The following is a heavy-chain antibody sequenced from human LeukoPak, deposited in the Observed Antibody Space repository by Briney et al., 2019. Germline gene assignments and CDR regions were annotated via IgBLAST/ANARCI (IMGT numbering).Heavy chain of an antibody. J-gene: IGHJ4*02. CDR1: GGSFSGYY. Sequence: SETLSLTCAVYGGSFSGYYWSWIRQPPGKGLEWIGEINHSGSTNYNPSLKSQVTISVDTSKNQFSLKLSSVTAADTAVYYCARSHGSGWGLSAFDYWGQGTLVTVSS. CDR2: INHSGST. V-gene: IGHV4-34*01. D-gene: IGHD6-19*01. CDR3: ARSHGSGWGLSAFDY.